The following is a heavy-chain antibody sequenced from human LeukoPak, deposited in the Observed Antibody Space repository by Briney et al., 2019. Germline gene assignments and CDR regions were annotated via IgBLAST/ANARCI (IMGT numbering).Heavy chain of an antibody. J-gene: IGHJ5*02. D-gene: IGHD2-21*01. Sequence: PSETLSLTCTVSGYSISSGYYWGWIRQPPGKGLEWIGSIYHSGSTYYNPSLKSRVTISVDTSKNQFSLKLSSVTAADTAVYYCVRDLSIYNWFDPWGQGTLVTVSS. V-gene: IGHV4-38-2*02. CDR3: VRDLSIYNWFDP. CDR2: IYHSGST. CDR1: GYSISSGYY.